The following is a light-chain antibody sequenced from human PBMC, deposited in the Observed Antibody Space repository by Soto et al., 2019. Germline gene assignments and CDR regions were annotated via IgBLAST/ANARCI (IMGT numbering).Light chain of an antibody. CDR1: QTISSW. V-gene: IGKV1-5*03. J-gene: IGKJ1*01. Sequence: DIQMTQSPSTLSGSVGDRVTITCRASQTISSWLAWYQQKPGKAPKLLTYKASTLKSGVPSRFSGSGSWTEFNLTISSLQPDDVATYYCQDYNSYSEAFGQGTKVEL. CDR2: KAS. CDR3: QDYNSYSEA.